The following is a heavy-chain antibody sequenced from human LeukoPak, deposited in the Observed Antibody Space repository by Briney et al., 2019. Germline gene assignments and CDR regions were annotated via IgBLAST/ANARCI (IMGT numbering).Heavy chain of an antibody. Sequence: GGSLRLSCAASGFTFSNYGIHWVRQAPGKGLEWVAVISYDGNNKYYADSVKGRFTISRDNAKNSLYLQMNSLRAEDTALYYCAKDMTTVTTSGSDYWGQGTLVTVSS. CDR3: AKDMTTVTTSGSDY. CDR1: GFTFSNYG. J-gene: IGHJ4*02. D-gene: IGHD4-17*01. CDR2: ISYDGNNK. V-gene: IGHV3-30*18.